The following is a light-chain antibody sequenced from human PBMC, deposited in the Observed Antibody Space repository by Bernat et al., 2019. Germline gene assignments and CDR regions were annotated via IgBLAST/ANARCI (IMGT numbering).Light chain of an antibody. J-gene: IGLJ1*01. CDR2: DVS. CDR1: SSDVGGYKY. CDR3: CSYAGSYTYV. V-gene: IGLV2-11*02. Sequence: QSALTQPRSVSGSPGQSVTISCPGTSSDVGGYKYVSWYQQHPGKAPKLMIYDVSKRPSGVPDRFSGSKSGHTASLTISGLQAEDEADYYCCSYAGSYTYVFATGTKVTVL.